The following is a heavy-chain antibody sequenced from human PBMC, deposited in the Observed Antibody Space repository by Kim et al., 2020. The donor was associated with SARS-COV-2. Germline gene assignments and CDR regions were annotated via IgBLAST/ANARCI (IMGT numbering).Heavy chain of an antibody. CDR2: IIPIFGTA. Sequence: SVKVSCKASGGTFSSYAISWVRQAPGQGLEWMGGIIPIFGTANYAQKFQGRVTITADESTSTAYMELSSLRSEDTAVYYCARVSSLGYYDILTGGDYYFDYWGQGTLVTVSS. CDR3: ARVSSLGYYDILTGGDYYFDY. J-gene: IGHJ4*02. CDR1: GGTFSSYA. V-gene: IGHV1-69*13. D-gene: IGHD3-9*01.